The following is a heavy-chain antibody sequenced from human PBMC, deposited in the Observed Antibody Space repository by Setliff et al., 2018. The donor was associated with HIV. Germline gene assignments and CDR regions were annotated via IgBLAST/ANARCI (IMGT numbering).Heavy chain of an antibody. CDR2: IYYSGST. V-gene: IGHV4-31*03. D-gene: IGHD4-4*01. Sequence: SETLSLTCTVSGGSLSSGGYYWSWIRQHTGKGLEWIGSIYYSGSTYYNPSLKSRVTISGDTSKNQFSLKLSSVTAADSAVYYCSTMYSNYGRYYYYYMDVWGKGATVTVSS. CDR1: GGSLSSGGYY. J-gene: IGHJ6*03. CDR3: STMYSNYGRYYYYYMDV.